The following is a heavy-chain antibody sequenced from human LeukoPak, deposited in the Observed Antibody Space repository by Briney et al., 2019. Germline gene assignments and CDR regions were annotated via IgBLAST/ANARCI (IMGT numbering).Heavy chain of an antibody. J-gene: IGHJ4*02. Sequence: GGSLRLSCTASGFTFSSYAMNWVRQAPGKGLQWVSDISSSGTTIYYADSVKGRFTISRDNAKNSLYLQMNSLRAEDTAVYYCARDRGGRTGLDDWGQGTLVTVSS. CDR2: ISSSGTTI. V-gene: IGHV3-48*03. CDR3: ARDRGGRTGLDD. CDR1: GFTFSSYA. D-gene: IGHD2-15*01.